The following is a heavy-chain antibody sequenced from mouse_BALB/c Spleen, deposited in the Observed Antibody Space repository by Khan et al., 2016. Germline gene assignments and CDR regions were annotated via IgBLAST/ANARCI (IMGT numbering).Heavy chain of an antibody. V-gene: IGHV11-2*02. CDR1: GFTFSGFW. CDR2: INSDGSAI. J-gene: IGHJ1*01. CDR3: LRWGGWNCDV. Sequence: EVQLLETGGGLVQPGGSRGLSCEGSGFTFSGFWMSWVRQTPGKTLEWIGDINSDGSAINYAPSIKDRFTIFRDYDKNTLYLQMNNVRSEDTATYFCLRWGGWNCDVWGAGTTVTVSS.